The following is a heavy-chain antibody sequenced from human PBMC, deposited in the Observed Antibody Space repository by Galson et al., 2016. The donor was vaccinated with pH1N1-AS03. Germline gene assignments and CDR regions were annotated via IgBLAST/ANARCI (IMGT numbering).Heavy chain of an antibody. Sequence: LSLTCTVSGGAITSYYWNWIRQPPGRGLEWIAHIYYSGSTNYNPSLKSRVTISVDTAKNQLSLNLKLSSVTAADTAVYFCAREGDFSDNNGHPLFDHWGQGTLVTVSS. CDR1: GGAITSYY. CDR2: IYYSGST. CDR3: AREGDFSDNNGHPLFDH. V-gene: IGHV4-59*01. D-gene: IGHD3-22*01. J-gene: IGHJ4*02.